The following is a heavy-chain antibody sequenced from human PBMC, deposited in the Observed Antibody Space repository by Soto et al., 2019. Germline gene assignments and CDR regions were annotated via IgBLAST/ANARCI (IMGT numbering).Heavy chain of an antibody. Sequence: GESMKISCKASGYSFTSYWIGWVRQMPGKGLEWMGIIYPGDSDTRYSPSFQSQVTISADKSISTAYLQWSSLKASDTAMYYCARPGHSGSSSYYDCIECWGQGTTVTVSS. J-gene: IGHJ6*02. CDR2: IYPGDSDT. D-gene: IGHD2-2*01. CDR3: ARPGHSGSSSYYDCIEC. CDR1: GYSFTSYW. V-gene: IGHV5-51*01.